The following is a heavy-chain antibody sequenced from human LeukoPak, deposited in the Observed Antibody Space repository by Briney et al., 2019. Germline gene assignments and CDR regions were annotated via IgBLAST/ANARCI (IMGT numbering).Heavy chain of an antibody. V-gene: IGHV3-23*01. D-gene: IGHD2/OR15-2a*01. CDR3: AKDPLVNSQEYFDN. CDR1: GFTFSSYA. CDR2: ISGSGGST. J-gene: IGHJ4*02. Sequence: PGGSLRLSCAATGFTFSSYAMCCIRQAPGKGLEWVSAISGSGGSTYYADAVKGRFTISRDNSKNTLSLQMNSLRAEDTAVYYCAKDPLVNSQEYFDNWGQRTLVTVSS.